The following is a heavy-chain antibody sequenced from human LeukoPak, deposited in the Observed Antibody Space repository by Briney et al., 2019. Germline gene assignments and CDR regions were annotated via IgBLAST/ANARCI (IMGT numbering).Heavy chain of an antibody. D-gene: IGHD2-2*01. Sequence: AGGSLRLSCAASGFTFDDYAMHWVRQAPGKGLEWVSAISGSGGGTYYADSVKGRFTISRDNSKNTLYLQMNSLRAEDTAVYYCAKGVVPAAITGLGQNWFDPWGQGTLVTVSS. CDR2: ISGSGGGT. CDR1: GFTFDDYA. J-gene: IGHJ5*02. CDR3: AKGVVPAAITGLGQNWFDP. V-gene: IGHV3-23*01.